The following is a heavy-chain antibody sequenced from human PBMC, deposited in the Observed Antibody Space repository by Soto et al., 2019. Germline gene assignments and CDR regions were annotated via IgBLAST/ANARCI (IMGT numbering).Heavy chain of an antibody. CDR1: GYTFTSYG. V-gene: IGHV1-18*01. Sequence: ASVKVSCKASGYTFTSYGISWVRQAPGQGLEWMGWISACNGNTNYAQKLQGRVTMTTDTSTSTAYMELRSLRSDDTAVYYCVRGHSSGWYIDSQSNWFDPWGQGTLVTVSS. J-gene: IGHJ5*02. CDR2: ISACNGNT. D-gene: IGHD6-19*01. CDR3: VRGHSSGWYIDSQSNWFDP.